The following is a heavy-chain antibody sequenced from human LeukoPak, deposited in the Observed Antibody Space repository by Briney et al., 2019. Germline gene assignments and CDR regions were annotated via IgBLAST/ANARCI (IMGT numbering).Heavy chain of an antibody. CDR3: ARENYGGGFEY. J-gene: IGHJ4*02. V-gene: IGHV1-2*02. CDR1: GHTFGNYY. CDR2: ISPNNGDT. Sequence: ASVKVSCKASGHTFGNYYLHWVRQAPGQGLEWMGWISPNNGDTNYAQKFQGRVTLTWDTSFNTAYMDLSRLTSDDTAIYYCARENYGGGFEYWGQGALVTVSS. D-gene: IGHD4/OR15-4a*01.